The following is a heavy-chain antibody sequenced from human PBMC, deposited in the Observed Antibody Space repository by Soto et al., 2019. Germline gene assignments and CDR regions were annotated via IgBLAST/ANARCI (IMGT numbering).Heavy chain of an antibody. Sequence: QVQLVQSGAEVKKPGASVKVSCKASGYTFTTYGIDWVRQAPGQGLEWMGWISGYNGNTNYAQKLQGRVTMTSDTATNTAYMELRSLRSDDTAVYYCAREYGNYGPDYWGQGTLVTVSS. J-gene: IGHJ4*02. CDR2: ISGYNGNT. CDR1: GYTFTTYG. V-gene: IGHV1-18*01. D-gene: IGHD4-17*01. CDR3: AREYGNYGPDY.